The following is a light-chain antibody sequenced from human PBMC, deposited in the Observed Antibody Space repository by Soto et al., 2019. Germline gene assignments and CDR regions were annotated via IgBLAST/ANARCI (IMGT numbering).Light chain of an antibody. J-gene: IGKJ1*01. CDR3: QHYGSSQT. CDR2: GAS. V-gene: IGKV3-20*01. Sequence: EIVLTQSPGTLSLSPGERATLSCRASQSVSSSYLAWYQQKPGQAPRLLIYGASSRATGIPDRFSGGGSGTDFTLTISRLGPEDFAVYYCQHYGSSQTFGQGTKVEIK. CDR1: QSVSSSY.